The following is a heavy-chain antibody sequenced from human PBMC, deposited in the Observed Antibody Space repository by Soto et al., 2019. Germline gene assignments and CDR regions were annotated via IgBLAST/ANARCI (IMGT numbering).Heavy chain of an antibody. D-gene: IGHD2-2*01. CDR1: GYTFTSYG. V-gene: IGHV1-18*01. Sequence: QVQLVQSGAEVKKPGASVKVSCKASGYTFTSYGISWVRQAPGRGLEWMGWISAYNGNTNYAQKLQGRVTMTTDTSTSTAYMELRSLRSDDTAVYYCAREGYCSSTSCYQPHLYYYYGMDVWGQGTTVTVSS. CDR2: ISAYNGNT. J-gene: IGHJ6*02. CDR3: AREGYCSSTSCYQPHLYYYYGMDV.